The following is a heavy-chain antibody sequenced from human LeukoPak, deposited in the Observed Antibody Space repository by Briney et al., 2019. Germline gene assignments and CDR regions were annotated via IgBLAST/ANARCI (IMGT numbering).Heavy chain of an antibody. D-gene: IGHD1-26*01. V-gene: IGHV3-43*01. Sequence: GGSLRLSCAASGFTFDDYTMHWVRQAPGKGLEWVSLISWDGGSTYHADSVKGRFTISRDNSKNSLYLQMNSLRTEDTALYYCAKELNSGSYSYGMDVWGQGTTVTVSS. CDR1: GFTFDDYT. J-gene: IGHJ6*02. CDR2: ISWDGGST. CDR3: AKELNSGSYSYGMDV.